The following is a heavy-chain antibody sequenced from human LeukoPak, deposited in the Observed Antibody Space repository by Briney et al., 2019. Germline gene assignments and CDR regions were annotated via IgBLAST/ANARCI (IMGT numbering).Heavy chain of an antibody. CDR3: AKTEYSSGYYFDY. V-gene: IGHV3-30*18. Sequence: GGSLRLSCAVSGFTFSSYGIHWVHQAPGKGLEWVAVISYDGSSKYYADSVKGRFTISRDNSKNTLYLQMNSLRVEDTAVYYCAKTEYSSGYYFDYWGQGTLVTVSS. CDR1: GFTFSSYG. D-gene: IGHD6-25*01. CDR2: ISYDGSSK. J-gene: IGHJ4*02.